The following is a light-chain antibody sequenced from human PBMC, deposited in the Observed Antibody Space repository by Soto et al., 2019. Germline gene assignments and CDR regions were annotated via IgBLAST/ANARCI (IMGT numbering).Light chain of an antibody. CDR1: QSLSSN. V-gene: IGKV3-15*01. CDR3: QQYNNWPQT. CDR2: GAS. Sequence: EIVMTQSPATLSVSPGERATLSCRASQSLSSNLAWYQQKPGQAPRLLIYGASTRATGIPARFSGSGSGTEFTLTISSLQSEDFAVYYCQQYNNWPQTFGQGTKVELK. J-gene: IGKJ1*01.